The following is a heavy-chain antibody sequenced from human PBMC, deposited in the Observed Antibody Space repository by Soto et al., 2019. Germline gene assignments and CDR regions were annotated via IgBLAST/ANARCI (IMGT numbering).Heavy chain of an antibody. CDR1: GFTFISYA. D-gene: IGHD6-19*01. J-gene: IGHJ4*02. CDR3: AREKLRYSSGWYYFDY. CDR2: ISYDGSNK. Sequence: PGGSLSLSCASSGFTFISYAMHWVRQAPGKGLEWVAVISYDGSNKYYADSVKGRFTISRDNSKNTLYLQMNSLRAEDTAVYYCAREKLRYSSGWYYFDYWGQGTLVTVSS. V-gene: IGHV3-30-3*01.